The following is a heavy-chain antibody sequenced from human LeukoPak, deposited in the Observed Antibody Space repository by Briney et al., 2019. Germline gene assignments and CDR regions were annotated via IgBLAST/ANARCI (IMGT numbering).Heavy chain of an antibody. D-gene: IGHD1-26*01. CDR3: ARQRAGRGAFDY. CDR2: IYTSGST. Sequence: SETLSLTCTVSGGSISSYYWSWIRQPPGKGLKWIGYIYTSGSTNYNPSLKSRVTISVDTSKNQFSLKLSSVTAADTAVYYCARQRAGRGAFDYWGQGTLVTVSS. V-gene: IGHV4-4*09. J-gene: IGHJ4*02. CDR1: GGSISSYY.